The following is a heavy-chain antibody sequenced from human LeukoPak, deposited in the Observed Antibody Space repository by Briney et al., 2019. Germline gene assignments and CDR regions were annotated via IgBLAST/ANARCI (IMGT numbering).Heavy chain of an antibody. V-gene: IGHV4-4*07. D-gene: IGHD6-6*01. J-gene: IGHJ3*01. Sequence: SETLSLTCTVSGGSISTYYWSLIRQPAGKGLEWIGRIYASGNTNYNPSLKSRVTMSLDASKNQFSLRLTSVTAADTAVYYCAREYSSSSGKNAFDVWGQGTMVTVSS. CDR1: GGSISTYY. CDR2: IYASGNT. CDR3: AREYSSSSGKNAFDV.